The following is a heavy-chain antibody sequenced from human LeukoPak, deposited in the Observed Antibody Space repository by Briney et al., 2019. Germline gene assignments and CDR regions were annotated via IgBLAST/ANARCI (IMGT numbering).Heavy chain of an antibody. V-gene: IGHV3-66*04. CDR1: GFTVSSNY. D-gene: IGHD6-13*01. J-gene: IGHJ5*02. CDR2: IYSGGST. CDR3: ARQYSSTLNWFDP. Sequence: GGSLRLSCAASGFTVSSNYMSWVRQAPGKGLEWVSVIYSGGSTYYADSVKGRFTISRDNSKNTLYLQMNSLRAEDTAVYYCARQYSSTLNWFDPWGQGILVTVSS.